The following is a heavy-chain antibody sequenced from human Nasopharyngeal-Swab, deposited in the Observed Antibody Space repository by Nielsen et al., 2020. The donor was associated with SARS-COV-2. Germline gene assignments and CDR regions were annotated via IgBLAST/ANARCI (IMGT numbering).Heavy chain of an antibody. Sequence: SVKVSCKASGGTFSSYAISWVRQAPGQGLEWMGGIIPIFGTANYAQKFQGRVTITADTSTSTAYMELRSLRSDDTAVYYCARTKELRRGAFDIWGQGTMVTVSS. J-gene: IGHJ3*02. CDR2: IIPIFGTA. D-gene: IGHD1-26*01. V-gene: IGHV1-69*06. CDR3: ARTKELRRGAFDI. CDR1: GGTFSSYA.